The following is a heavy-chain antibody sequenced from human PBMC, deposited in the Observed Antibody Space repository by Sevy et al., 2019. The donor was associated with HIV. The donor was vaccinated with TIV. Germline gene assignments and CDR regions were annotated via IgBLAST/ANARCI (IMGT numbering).Heavy chain of an antibody. J-gene: IGHJ4*02. CDR2: INHSGST. CDR1: GGSFSGYH. CDR3: ARVRYYYDSSGYCY. Sequence: SETLSLTCAVYGGSFSGYHWSWIRQPPGKGLEWIGEINHSGSTNYNPSLKSRVTISVDTSKNQFSLKLSSVTAADTAVYYCARVRYYYDSSGYCYWGQGTLVTVSS. V-gene: IGHV4-34*01. D-gene: IGHD3-22*01.